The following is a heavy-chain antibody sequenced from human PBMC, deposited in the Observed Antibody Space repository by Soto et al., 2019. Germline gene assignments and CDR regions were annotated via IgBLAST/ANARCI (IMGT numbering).Heavy chain of an antibody. CDR2: IWYDGSNK. J-gene: IGHJ4*02. CDR3: ARDKGQRYYDSRGD. Sequence: QVQLVESGGGVVQPGRSLRLSCAASGFTFSTYGMHWVRQAPGKGLEWVALIWYDGSNKYYADSVKGRFTISRDNSKNTLYLQMNSLRAEDTAVYYCARDKGQRYYDSRGDWGQGTLVTVSS. V-gene: IGHV3-33*01. CDR1: GFTFSTYG. D-gene: IGHD3-22*01.